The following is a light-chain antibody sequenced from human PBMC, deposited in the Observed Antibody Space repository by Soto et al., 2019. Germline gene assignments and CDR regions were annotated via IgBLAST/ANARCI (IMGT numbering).Light chain of an antibody. CDR1: QSVSRN. Sequence: EIVMTQSPATLSVSPGERATLSCRASQSVSRNLAWYQQKPGQAPRLLIYGASTRATGIPARFSGSGSGTEFTLTISSLQSEDFAVYYGQQYNNWLTFGGGTKVEIK. V-gene: IGKV3-15*01. CDR2: GAS. CDR3: QQYNNWLT. J-gene: IGKJ4*01.